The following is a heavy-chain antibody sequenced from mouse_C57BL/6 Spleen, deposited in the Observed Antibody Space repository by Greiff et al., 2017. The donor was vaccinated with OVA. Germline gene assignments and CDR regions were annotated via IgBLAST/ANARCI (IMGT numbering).Heavy chain of an antibody. D-gene: IGHD2-5*01. CDR1: GFTFSNYW. J-gene: IGHJ2*01. CDR3: TGSYYSNYFDY. Sequence: EVMLVESGGGLVQPGGSMKLSCVASGFTFSNYWMNWVRQSPEKGLEWVAQIRLKSDNYATHYAESVKGRFTISRDDSKSSVYLQMNNLRAEDTGIYYCTGSYYSNYFDYWGQGTTLTVSS. V-gene: IGHV6-3*01. CDR2: IRLKSDNYAT.